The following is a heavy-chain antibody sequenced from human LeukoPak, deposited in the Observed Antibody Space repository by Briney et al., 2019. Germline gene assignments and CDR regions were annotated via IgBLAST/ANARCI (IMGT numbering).Heavy chain of an antibody. V-gene: IGHV1-24*01. CDR2: FDPEDGET. Sequence: ASVKVSCKVSGYTLTEFSMHWVRQASGKGLEWMGGFDPEDGETIYAQKFQGRVTTTEDTSTDTAHLELSSLRSEDTAVYYCASSVDLAANYYFDHWGQGTLVTVSS. CDR3: ASSVDLAANYYFDH. D-gene: IGHD5-12*01. CDR1: GYTLTEFS. J-gene: IGHJ4*02.